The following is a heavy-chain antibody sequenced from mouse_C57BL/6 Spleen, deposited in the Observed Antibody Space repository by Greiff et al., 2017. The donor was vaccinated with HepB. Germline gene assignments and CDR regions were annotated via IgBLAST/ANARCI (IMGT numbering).Heavy chain of an antibody. CDR2: IDPEDGET. Sequence: EVKLMESGAELVKPGASVKLSCTASGFNIKDYSMHWVKQRTEQGLEWIGRIDPEDGETKYAPKFQGKATITADTSSNTADLQLSSLTSEDTAVYYCARLTTAFMDYWGQGTSVTVSS. CDR3: ARLTTAFMDY. D-gene: IGHD1-2*01. V-gene: IGHV14-2*01. J-gene: IGHJ4*01. CDR1: GFNIKDYS.